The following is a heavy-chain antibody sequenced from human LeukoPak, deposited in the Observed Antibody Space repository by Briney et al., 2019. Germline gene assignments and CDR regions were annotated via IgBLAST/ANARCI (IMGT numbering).Heavy chain of an antibody. V-gene: IGHV3-74*01. J-gene: IGHJ4*02. CDR1: GFTFSSYW. D-gene: IGHD3/OR15-3a*01. CDR2: INSDGSTA. CDR3: ATKGLVITGTSFDY. Sequence: GGSLRLSCAASGFTFSSYWMHWVRQAPGEGLMWVSHINSDGSTATYADSVKGRFTISRDNAKNTLYLQIKSLRAEDTAVYYCATKGLVITGTSFDYWGQGTLVSVSS.